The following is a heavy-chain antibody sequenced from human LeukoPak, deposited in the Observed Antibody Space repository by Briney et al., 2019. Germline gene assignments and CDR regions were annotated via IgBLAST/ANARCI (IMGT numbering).Heavy chain of an antibody. CDR1: GYTFTSYD. CDR3: ARDTAMVEYYFDD. V-gene: IGHV1-8*03. J-gene: IGHJ4*02. D-gene: IGHD5-18*01. CDR2: MNPNSGNT. Sequence: GASVKVSCKASGYTFTSYDINLVRQATGQGLEWMGWMNPNSGNTGYAQKFQGRVTITRNTSISTAYMELSSLRSEDTAVYYCARDTAMVEYYFDDWGQGTLVTVSS.